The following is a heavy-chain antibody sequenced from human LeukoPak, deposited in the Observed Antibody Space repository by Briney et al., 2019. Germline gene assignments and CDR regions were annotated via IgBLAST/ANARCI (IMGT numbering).Heavy chain of an antibody. V-gene: IGHV1-46*01. Sequence: GASVKVSCKASGYTFTSYYMHWVRQAPGQGFEWMGIINPSGGSTSYAQKFQGRVTMTRDTSTSTVYMELSSLRSEDTAVYYCARASRYYYDSSGYYYGYWGQGTLVTVSS. D-gene: IGHD3-22*01. CDR2: INPSGGST. CDR1: GYTFTSYY. J-gene: IGHJ4*02. CDR3: ARASRYYYDSSGYYYGY.